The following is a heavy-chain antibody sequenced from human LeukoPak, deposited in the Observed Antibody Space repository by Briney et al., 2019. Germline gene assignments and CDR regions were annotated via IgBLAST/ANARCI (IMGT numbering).Heavy chain of an antibody. V-gene: IGHV4-31*11. D-gene: IGHD3-3*01. CDR2: IYYSGST. Sequence: SETLSLTCAVYGGSFSGYYWSWIRQHPGKGLEWVGYIYYSGSTYYNPSLKSRVTISVDTSKNQFSLKLSSVTAADTAVYYCASSFSPYYDFWSGYSPGGAFDIWGQGTMVTVSS. CDR3: ASSFSPYYDFWSGYSPGGAFDI. J-gene: IGHJ3*02. CDR1: GGSFSGYY.